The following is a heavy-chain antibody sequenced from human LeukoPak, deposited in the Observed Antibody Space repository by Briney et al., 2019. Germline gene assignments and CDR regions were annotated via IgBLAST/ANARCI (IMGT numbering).Heavy chain of an antibody. CDR3: TRDQMNY. Sequence: GGSLRLSCTASEFTVSRNYMLWVRQGPGKGLEWVSLIFSNGDTHYADSVKGRFTISRDTSKNTVSLQMNSLRVEDTAMYYCTRDQMNYWGQGTLVTVSS. J-gene: IGHJ4*02. V-gene: IGHV3-53*01. CDR1: EFTVSRNY. D-gene: IGHD5-24*01. CDR2: IFSNGDT.